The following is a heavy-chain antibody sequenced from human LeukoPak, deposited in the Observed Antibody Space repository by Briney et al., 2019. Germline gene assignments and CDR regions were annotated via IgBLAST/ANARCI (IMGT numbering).Heavy chain of an antibody. D-gene: IGHD6-19*01. CDR2: IYYSGST. V-gene: IGHV4-59*01. CDR1: GGSISSYY. Sequence: SETLSLTCTVSGGSISSYYWSWIRQPPGKGLEWIGYIYYSGSTNYNPSLKSRVTISVDTSKNQFSLKLSSVTAADTAVYYCARVRAVAGTIVAYYYYGMDVRGQGTTVTVSS. CDR3: ARVRAVAGTIVAYYYYGMDV. J-gene: IGHJ6*02.